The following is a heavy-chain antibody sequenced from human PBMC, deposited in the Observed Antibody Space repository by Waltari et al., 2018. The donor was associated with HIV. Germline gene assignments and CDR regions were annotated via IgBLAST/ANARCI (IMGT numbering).Heavy chain of an antibody. D-gene: IGHD4-4*01. V-gene: IGHV4-59*01. CDR1: GGSISSYY. CDR3: AREGPLHGRGFDI. J-gene: IGHJ3*02. Sequence: QVQLQESGPGLVQPSETLSLTCTVSGGSISSYYWTWIRQPPGTGLEWIGYIYYSGSTNYNPSLKSRVTISVDTSKNQFSLKLSSVTAADTAVYYCAREGPLHGRGFDIWGQGTMVTVSS. CDR2: IYYSGST.